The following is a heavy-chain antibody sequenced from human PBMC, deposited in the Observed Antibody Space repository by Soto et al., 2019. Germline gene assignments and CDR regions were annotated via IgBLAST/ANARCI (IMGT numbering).Heavy chain of an antibody. V-gene: IGHV3-48*03. CDR3: ARDQEAGSFFPYYYGMDV. Sequence: GGSLRLSCATSGFTFSSYEMNWVRQAPGKGLEWVSYISSSGSTIYYADSVKGRFTISRDNAKNSLYLQMDSLRAEDTAVYYCARDQEAGSFFPYYYGMDVWGQGTTVTAP. J-gene: IGHJ6*02. CDR1: GFTFSSYE. D-gene: IGHD6-13*01. CDR2: ISSSGSTI.